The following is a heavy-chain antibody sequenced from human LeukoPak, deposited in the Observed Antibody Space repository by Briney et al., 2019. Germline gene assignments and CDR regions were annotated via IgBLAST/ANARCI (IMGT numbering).Heavy chain of an antibody. V-gene: IGHV3-7*01. D-gene: IGHD3-22*01. CDR2: IKQDGSEK. J-gene: IGHJ6*02. CDR3: ARCYDSSGSELYYYYYGMDV. Sequence: GGSLRLSCAASGFTFSSYWMSWVRQAPGKGLEWVASIKQDGSEKYYVDSVKGRFTISRDNAKNSLYLQMNSLRAEDTAVYYCARCYDSSGSELYYYYYGMDVWGQGTTVTVSS. CDR1: GFTFSSYW.